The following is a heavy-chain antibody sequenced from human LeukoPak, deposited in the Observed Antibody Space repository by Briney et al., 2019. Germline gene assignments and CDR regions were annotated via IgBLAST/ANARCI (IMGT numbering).Heavy chain of an antibody. CDR3: ARAPRSWDRGQFDY. CDR1: GFTFSSYG. J-gene: IGHJ4*02. Sequence: GGSLRLSCAASGFTFSSYGMHWVRQAPGKGLEWVAVISYDGSNKYYADSVKGRFTISRDNSRNTLYLQMNSLRAEDTAVYYCARAPRSWDRGQFDYWGQGTLVTVSS. CDR2: ISYDGSNK. D-gene: IGHD6-13*01. V-gene: IGHV3-30*03.